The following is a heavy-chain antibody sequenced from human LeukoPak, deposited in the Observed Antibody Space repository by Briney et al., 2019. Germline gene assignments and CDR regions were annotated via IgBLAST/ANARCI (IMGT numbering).Heavy chain of an antibody. D-gene: IGHD2-15*01. CDR3: ARDLGGRYCSGGSCYSESAFDI. V-gene: IGHV1-18*01. J-gene: IGHJ3*02. CDR1: GYTFTSYG. Sequence: ASVKVSCKASGYTFTSYGISWVRQAPGQGLEWMGWISAYNGNTNYAQKLQGRVTMTTDTSTSTAYMELRSLRSVDTAVYYCARDLGGRYCSGGSCYSESAFDIWGQGTMVTVSS. CDR2: ISAYNGNT.